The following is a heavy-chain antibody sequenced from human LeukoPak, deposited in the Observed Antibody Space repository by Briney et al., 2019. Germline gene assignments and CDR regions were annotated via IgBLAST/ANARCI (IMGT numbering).Heavy chain of an antibody. CDR3: ARVPYTYGSLPYYFDS. V-gene: IGHV4-30-4*01. CDR1: GGSISSGDYY. D-gene: IGHD5-18*01. Sequence: KASETLSLTCTVSGGSISSGDYYWRWIRQPPKKGLEWIVYIYYSGSTYYSPSLKSRVAISVDTSNNQFSLNLSSVTAADTAVYYCARVPYTYGSLPYYFDSWGQGTLVTVSS. CDR2: IYYSGST. J-gene: IGHJ4*02.